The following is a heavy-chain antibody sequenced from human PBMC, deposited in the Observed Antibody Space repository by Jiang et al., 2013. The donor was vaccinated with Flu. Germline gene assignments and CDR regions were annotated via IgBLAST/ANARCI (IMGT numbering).Heavy chain of an antibody. V-gene: IGHV3-7*03. CDR3: VRGGYYCDF. Sequence: ESGEGLVQPGGPSRLSXAASGFSFSSYWMSWVRQAPGKGLEWVANINQDGSEKYYVDSMKGRFTISRDNAANSLYLQMNSLRVEDTAVYHCVRGGYYCDFWGQGILVTVSS. D-gene: IGHD5-12*01. CDR1: GFSFSSYW. CDR2: INQDGSEK. J-gene: IGHJ4*02.